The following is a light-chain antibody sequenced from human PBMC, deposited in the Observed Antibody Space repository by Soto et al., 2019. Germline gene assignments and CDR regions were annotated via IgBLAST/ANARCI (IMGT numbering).Light chain of an antibody. Sequence: EIVLTQSPATLSLSPGERATVSRRASQSVRVYLAGYQQKPGQAPRLLIYGASSRATGIPGRFSGSGSGTDFTLTISRREPEDFAVYHCQQYGSSPWTCGQGTKVDIK. CDR1: QSVRVY. J-gene: IGKJ1*01. V-gene: IGKV3-20*01. CDR2: GAS. CDR3: QQYGSSPWT.